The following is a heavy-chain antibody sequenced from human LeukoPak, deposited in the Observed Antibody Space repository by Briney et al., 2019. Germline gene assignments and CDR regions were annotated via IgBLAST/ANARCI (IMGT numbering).Heavy chain of an antibody. D-gene: IGHD6-19*01. CDR3: AREGQYYFDY. Sequence: SETLSLTCTVSGGSISSYYWCWIRQPPGKGLEWIGYIYYSGSTNYNPSLKSRVTISVDTSKNQFSLKLSSVTAADTAMYYCAREGQYYFDYWGQGTLVTVSS. J-gene: IGHJ4*02. V-gene: IGHV4-59*01. CDR2: IYYSGST. CDR1: GGSISSYY.